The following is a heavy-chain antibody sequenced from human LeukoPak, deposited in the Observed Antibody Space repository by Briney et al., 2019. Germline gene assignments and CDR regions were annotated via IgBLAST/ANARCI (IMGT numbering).Heavy chain of an antibody. CDR1: GGSISSSSYY. CDR3: ARVIYEYDILTGYYGY. Sequence: SETLSLTCTVSGGSISSSSYYWGWIRQPPGKGLEWIGSIYYSGSTYYNPSLKSRVTISVDTSKNQFSLKLSSVTAADTAVYYCARVIYEYDILTGYYGYWGQGTLVTVSS. V-gene: IGHV4-39*01. CDR2: IYYSGST. D-gene: IGHD3-9*01. J-gene: IGHJ4*02.